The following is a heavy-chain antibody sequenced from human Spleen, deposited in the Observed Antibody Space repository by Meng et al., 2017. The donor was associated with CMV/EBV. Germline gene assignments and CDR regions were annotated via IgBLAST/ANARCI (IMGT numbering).Heavy chain of an antibody. CDR3: ARRMEYSSSPFDY. CDR2: VNGDGSAT. J-gene: IGHJ4*02. V-gene: IGHV3-74*01. CDR1: GFTFNSSW. D-gene: IGHD3-22*01. Sequence: GESLKISCGASGFTFNSSWMHWVRQAPGKGLVWVSRVNGDGSATSYADSVKGRFTSSRDNAKNTMYLQMNSLRAEDTAVYYCARRMEYSSSPFDYWGQGTLVTVSS.